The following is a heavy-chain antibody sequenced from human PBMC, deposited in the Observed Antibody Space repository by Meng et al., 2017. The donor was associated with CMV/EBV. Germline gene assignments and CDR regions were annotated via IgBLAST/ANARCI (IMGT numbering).Heavy chain of an antibody. CDR2: TYYRSKWYN. V-gene: IGHV6-1*01. J-gene: IGHJ6*02. CDR1: GDSVSSNSAA. CDR3: AREEAAAGRTNYYCYGMDV. Sequence: SCAISGDSVSSNSAAWNWIRQSPSRGLEWLGRTYYRSKWYNDYAVSVKSRITINPDTSKNQFSLQLNSVTPEDTAVYYCAREEAAAGRTNYYCYGMDVWGQGTTVTVSS. D-gene: IGHD6-13*01.